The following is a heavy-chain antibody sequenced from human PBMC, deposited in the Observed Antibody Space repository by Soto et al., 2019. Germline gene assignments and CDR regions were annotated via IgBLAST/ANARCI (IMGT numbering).Heavy chain of an antibody. CDR1: GFTFSSYA. CDR3: AKLYDYIWGSYRGQQRHKKWLTDY. V-gene: IGHV3-23*01. Sequence: GGSLRLSCAASGFTFSSYAMSWVRQAPGKGLEWVSAISGSGGSTYYADSVKGRFTISRDNSKNTLYLQMNSLRAEDTAVYYCAKLYDYIWGSYRGQQRHKKWLTDYWGQGTLVTVSS. CDR2: ISGSGGST. D-gene: IGHD3-16*02. J-gene: IGHJ4*02.